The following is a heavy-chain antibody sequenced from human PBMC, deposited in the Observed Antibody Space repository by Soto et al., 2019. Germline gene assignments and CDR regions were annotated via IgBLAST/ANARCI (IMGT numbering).Heavy chain of an antibody. CDR3: AHRQHCSSTSCYQIQPYYYYMDV. Sequence: QITLKESGPTLVKPTQTLTLTCTFSGFSLSTSGVGVGWIRQPPGKALEWLALIYWDDDKRYSPSLKSRLTITKDHSKNQVVLTMTNMYPVDTATYYCAHRQHCSSTSCYQIQPYYYYMDVWGKGTTVTVSS. CDR2: IYWDDDK. D-gene: IGHD2-2*01. CDR1: GFSLSTSGVG. J-gene: IGHJ6*03. V-gene: IGHV2-5*02.